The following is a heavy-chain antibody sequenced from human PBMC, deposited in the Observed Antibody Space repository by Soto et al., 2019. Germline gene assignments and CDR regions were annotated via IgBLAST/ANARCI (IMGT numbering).Heavy chain of an antibody. CDR3: GGLYPCESSDYHFNY. V-gene: IGHV4-39*01. CDR1: GGSISSSSSY. CDR2: IYYLGNT. D-gene: IGHD3-22*01. J-gene: IGHJ4*02. Sequence: SETLSLTCTVSGGSISSSSSYWGWIRQPPGKGLEWVGSIYYLGNTYYNPSLGSRVTISVDTSKNQFSLKLRSVTAADTAVFYCGGLYPCESSDYHFNYWGQGALVTVSS.